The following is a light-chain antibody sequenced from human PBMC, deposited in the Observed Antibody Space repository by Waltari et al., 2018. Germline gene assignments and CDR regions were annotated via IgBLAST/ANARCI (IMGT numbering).Light chain of an antibody. CDR2: WAS. CDR3: QQYYTTPRT. J-gene: IGKJ1*01. CDR1: QSVLYSSNNKNY. V-gene: IGKV4-1*01. Sequence: DIVMTQSPDSLAVSLGERAPLNCKSTQSVLYSSNNKNYLAWYQQKPGQPPKLLIYWASTRESGVPDRFSGSESGTDFTLTISSLQAEDVAVYYCQQYYTTPRTFGQGTKVEIK.